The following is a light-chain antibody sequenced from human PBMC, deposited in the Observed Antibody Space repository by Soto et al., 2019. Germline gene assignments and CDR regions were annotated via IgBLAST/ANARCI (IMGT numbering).Light chain of an antibody. V-gene: IGKV3-15*01. CDR2: GAS. CDR1: QNLRSS. CDR3: QQYGSSPWT. J-gene: IGKJ1*01. Sequence: VMTQSPATLSVSPGGRRTLACKASQNLRSSLAWYQQKPGQAPRVIIYGASTRATGIPARFSGSVSGTEGTLTISSLQSEDGSVYYCQQYGSSPWTFGQGTKVDIK.